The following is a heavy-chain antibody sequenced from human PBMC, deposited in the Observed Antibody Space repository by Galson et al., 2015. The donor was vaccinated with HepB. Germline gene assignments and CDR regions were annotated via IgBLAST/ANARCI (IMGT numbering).Heavy chain of an antibody. CDR1: GFSFSRYG. CDR2: ISYDGKQK. V-gene: IGHV3-30*18. J-gene: IGHJ4*02. D-gene: IGHD4-17*01. CDR3: AKEGYIYGKGGPDN. Sequence: SLRLSCAGSGFSFSRYGIHWVRQAPGKGLEWVAFISYDGKQKYFADSLKGRFTVSRDNSKNTIYLQLNSLRPDDTAVYRCAKEGYIYGKGGPDNWGQGTLVTVS.